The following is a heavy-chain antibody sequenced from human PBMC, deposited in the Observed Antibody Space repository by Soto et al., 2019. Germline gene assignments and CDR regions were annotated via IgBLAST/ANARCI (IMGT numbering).Heavy chain of an antibody. CDR1: GYTFTSYW. CDR2: IYPGDSDT. Sequence: PXESLKLSWKCSGYTFTSYWIGLVRQMPGKGLEWMGIIYPGDSDTRYSPSFQGQVTISADKSISTAYLQWSSLKASDTAMYYCARPYYDFWSGYPEYFQHWGKGTLVTVSS. CDR3: ARPYYDFWSGYPEYFQH. V-gene: IGHV5-51*01. J-gene: IGHJ1*01. D-gene: IGHD3-3*01.